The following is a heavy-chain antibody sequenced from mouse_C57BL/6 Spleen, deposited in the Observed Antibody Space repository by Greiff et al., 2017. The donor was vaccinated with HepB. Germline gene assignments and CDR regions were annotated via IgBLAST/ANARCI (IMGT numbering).Heavy chain of an antibody. CDR2: IRNKANGYTT. CDR3: ESYMSFYCYFDV. Sequence: EVKLMESGGGLVQPGGSLSLSCAASGFTFTDYYMSWVRQPPGKALEWLGYIRNKANGYTTEYSASVKCRFTISRDTYQSILYLQMNALRAEDSATSYCESYMSFYCYFDVWGTGTTVTVSS. V-gene: IGHV7-3*01. CDR1: GFTFTDYY. J-gene: IGHJ1*03.